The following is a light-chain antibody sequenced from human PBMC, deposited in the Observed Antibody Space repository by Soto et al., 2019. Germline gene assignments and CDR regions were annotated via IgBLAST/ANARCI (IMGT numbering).Light chain of an antibody. CDR2: ATY. Sequence: DIQMTQSPSSLSASVGDRVTITCRASQSIDTYLNWYPQRPGKAPKVLIYATYNLHSGVPSRFSGSGSGTDFTLTISSLQPEDFATYYCQQTYSTPRTFGQGPKVEI. CDR3: QQTYSTPRT. V-gene: IGKV1-39*01. J-gene: IGKJ1*01. CDR1: QSIDTY.